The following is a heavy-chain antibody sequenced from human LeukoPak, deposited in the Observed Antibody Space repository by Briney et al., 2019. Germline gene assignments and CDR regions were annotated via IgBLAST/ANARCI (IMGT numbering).Heavy chain of an antibody. CDR3: AKDLPDYGDYVLGAFDI. CDR1: GFTFSSYA. CDR2: ISGSGGST. Sequence: GGSLRLSCAASGFTFSSYAMSWVRQAPGKGLEWVSAISGSGGSTYYADSVKGRFTISRDNSKNTLYLQMNSLRAEDTAVYYCAKDLPDYGDYVLGAFDIWGQGTMVTVSS. J-gene: IGHJ3*02. D-gene: IGHD4-17*01. V-gene: IGHV3-23*01.